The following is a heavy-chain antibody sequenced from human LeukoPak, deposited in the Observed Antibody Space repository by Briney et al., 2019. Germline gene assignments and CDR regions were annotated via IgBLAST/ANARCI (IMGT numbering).Heavy chain of an antibody. CDR2: ISYDGSNK. Sequence: GGSLRLSCAASGFTFRTYTMHWVRQAPGKGLEWVAVISYDGSNKYYADSVKGRFTISRDNSKNTLYLQMNSLRAEDTAVYYCAREKGFDYWGQGTLVTVSS. CDR3: AREKGFDY. V-gene: IGHV3-30-3*01. CDR1: GFTFRTYT. J-gene: IGHJ4*02.